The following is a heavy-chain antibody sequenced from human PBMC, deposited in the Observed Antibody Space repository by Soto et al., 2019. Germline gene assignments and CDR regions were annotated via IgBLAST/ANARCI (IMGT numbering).Heavy chain of an antibody. CDR3: ARATMVRGVTH. D-gene: IGHD3-10*01. V-gene: IGHV4-34*01. J-gene: IGHJ4*02. Sequence: TSETLSLTCAVYGGSFSGYYWSWIRQPPGKGLEWIGEINHSGSTNYNPSLKSRVTISVDTSKNQFSLKLSSVTAADTAVYYCARATMVRGVTHWGQGTLVTVSS. CDR1: GGSFSGYY. CDR2: INHSGST.